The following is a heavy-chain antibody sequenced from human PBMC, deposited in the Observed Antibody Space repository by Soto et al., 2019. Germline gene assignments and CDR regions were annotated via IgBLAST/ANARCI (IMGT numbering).Heavy chain of an antibody. D-gene: IGHD2-2*01. CDR3: ARTSSDIVVVPAAKHYNWFDP. CDR1: GGTFSSYA. J-gene: IGHJ5*02. V-gene: IGHV1-69*01. CDR2: LITIFGTA. Sequence: QVQLVQSGAEEKKPGSSVKVSCKASGGTFSSYAISWVRQAPGQGLEWMGGLITIFGTANYAQKFQGRVTITADESTSTAYMELSSLRSEDTAVYYCARTSSDIVVVPAAKHYNWFDPWGQGPLVTVSS.